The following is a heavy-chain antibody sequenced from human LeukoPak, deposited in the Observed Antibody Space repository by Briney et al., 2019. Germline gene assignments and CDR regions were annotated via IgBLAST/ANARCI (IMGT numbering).Heavy chain of an antibody. CDR1: GLTFSSYW. CDR2: INGSGGNT. Sequence: GGSLRLSCAASGLTFSSYWMHWVRQAPGKGLEWVSDINGSGGNTYYADSVKGRFTISRDNSKNTLYLQMNSLRAEDTAVYYCAKRGLAAALFRWGQGTLVTVSS. D-gene: IGHD6-13*01. V-gene: IGHV3-23*01. J-gene: IGHJ4*02. CDR3: AKRGLAAALFR.